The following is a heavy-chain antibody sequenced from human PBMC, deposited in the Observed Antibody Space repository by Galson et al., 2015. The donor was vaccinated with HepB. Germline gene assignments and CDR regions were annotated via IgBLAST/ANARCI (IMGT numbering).Heavy chain of an antibody. CDR1: GLIFSKNW. Sequence: SLRLSCAASGLIFSKNWMTWVRQAPGKGLEWVGNIKRDGSEKNYGESVKGRFTISRYNVKNSLYLQIDSLRAEDKAVYYCARDQRAFDIWGQGTRVTVSS. CDR2: IKRDGSEK. V-gene: IGHV3-7*03. J-gene: IGHJ3*02. CDR3: ARDQRAFDI.